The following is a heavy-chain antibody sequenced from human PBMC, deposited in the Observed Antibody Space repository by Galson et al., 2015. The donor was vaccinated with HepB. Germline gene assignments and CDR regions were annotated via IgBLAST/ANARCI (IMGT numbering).Heavy chain of an antibody. CDR2: VDPSDSYS. Sequence: KVSCKAFGYTFTNYGLSWVRQMPGKGLEWMGRVDPSDSYSDYSPSFQGHVSISVDKSISTAYLQWSSLKASDTAIYYCARLRGHDAYIGVYGMDVWGLGTTVTVSS. J-gene: IGHJ6*02. V-gene: IGHV5-10-1*01. D-gene: IGHD5-24*01. CDR3: ARLRGHDAYIGVYGMDV. CDR1: GYTFTNYG.